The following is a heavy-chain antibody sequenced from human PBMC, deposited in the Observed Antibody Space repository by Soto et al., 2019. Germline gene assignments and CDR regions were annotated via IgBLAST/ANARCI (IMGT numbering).Heavy chain of an antibody. CDR1: GFTFSSYA. CDR3: AKDRIYCSSTSSADY. D-gene: IGHD2-2*01. CDR2: ISGSGGST. Sequence: EVQLLESGGGLVQPGGSLRLSCAASGFTFSSYAMSWVRQAPGKGLEWVSAISGSGGSTYYADSVKGRFTISRDNSNHTLYLQINSLRAEDTAVYYCAKDRIYCSSTSSADYWGQGTLVTVSS. J-gene: IGHJ4*02. V-gene: IGHV3-23*01.